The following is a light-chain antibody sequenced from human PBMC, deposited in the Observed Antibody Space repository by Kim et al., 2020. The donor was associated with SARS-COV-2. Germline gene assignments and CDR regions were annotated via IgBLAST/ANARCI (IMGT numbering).Light chain of an antibody. J-gene: IGKJ1*01. CDR3: QKYNS. Sequence: SSLSASVGDRVTITCRASQGFSNYLAWYQQKPGKVPKLLIYAASALQSGVPSRFSGSGSGTDFTLTISSLQPEDVATYYCQKYNSFGQGTKVDIK. V-gene: IGKV1-27*01. CDR1: QGFSNY. CDR2: AAS.